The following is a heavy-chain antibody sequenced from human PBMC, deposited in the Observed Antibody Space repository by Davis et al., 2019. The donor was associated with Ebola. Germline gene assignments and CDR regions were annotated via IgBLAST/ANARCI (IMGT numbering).Heavy chain of an antibody. J-gene: IGHJ4*02. CDR2: INHSGST. CDR3: ARVYYDSSGYYYDY. V-gene: IGHV4-34*01. D-gene: IGHD3-22*01. CDR1: GGSFSGYY. Sequence: MPGGSLRLSCAVHGGSFSGYYWSWIRQPPGKGLEWIGEINHSGSTNYNPSLKSRVTISVDTSKNQFSLKLSSVTAADTAVYYCARVYYDSSGYYYDYWGQGTLVTVSS.